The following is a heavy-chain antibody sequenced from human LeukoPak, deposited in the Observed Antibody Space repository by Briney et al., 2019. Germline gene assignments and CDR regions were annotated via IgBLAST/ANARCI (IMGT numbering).Heavy chain of an antibody. CDR3: ARVDTYYYDSSGYSY. D-gene: IGHD3-22*01. J-gene: IGHJ4*02. CDR2: IIPILGIA. V-gene: IGHV1-69*04. CDR1: GGTFSSYA. Sequence: SSVKVSCKASGGTFSSYAISWVRQAPGQGLEWMGRIIPILGIANYAQKFQGRVTITADKSTSTAYMELSSLRSEDTAVYYCARVDTYYYDSSGYSYWGQGTLVTVSS.